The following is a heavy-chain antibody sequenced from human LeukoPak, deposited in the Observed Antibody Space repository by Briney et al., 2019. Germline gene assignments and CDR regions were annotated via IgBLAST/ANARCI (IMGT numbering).Heavy chain of an antibody. D-gene: IGHD1-7*01. Sequence: PSETLSLTCAVYGGSFSGYYWSWIRQPPGKGLEWIGEINHSGSTNYNPSLKSRVTISVDTSKNQSSLKLSSVTAADTAVYYCARVLLVGDNWNFGYYYYYMDVWGKGTTVTVSS. CDR3: ARVLLVGDNWNFGYYYYYMDV. V-gene: IGHV4-34*01. J-gene: IGHJ6*03. CDR1: GGSFSGYY. CDR2: INHSGST.